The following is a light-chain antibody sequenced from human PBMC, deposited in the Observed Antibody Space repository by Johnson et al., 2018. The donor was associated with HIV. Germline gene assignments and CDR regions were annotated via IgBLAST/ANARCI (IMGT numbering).Light chain of an antibody. Sequence: QSVLTQPPSVSAAPGQKVTISCSGSSHNIGNIFVSWYQHPPGTAPKLTIFGNYKRPSGLTDPFSASQSGTSATLGITGPHPDNEADYSCGTWDSSLSAYVFGIGTKVTVL. CDR3: GTWDSSLSAYV. V-gene: IGLV1-51*01. CDR1: SHNIGNIF. CDR2: GNY. J-gene: IGLJ1*01.